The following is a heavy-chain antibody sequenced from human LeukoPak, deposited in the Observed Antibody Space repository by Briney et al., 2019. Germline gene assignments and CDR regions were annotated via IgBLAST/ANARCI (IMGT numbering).Heavy chain of an antibody. CDR1: GFTFSSYS. CDR2: ISSSSSYI. J-gene: IGHJ4*02. CDR3: ASLAYCSSTSCYTSAY. V-gene: IGHV3-21*01. D-gene: IGHD2-2*02. Sequence: PGGSLRLSCAASGFTFSSYSMNWVRQAPGKGLEWVSSISSSSSYIYYADSVKGRFTISRDNAKNSLYLQMNSLRAEDTAVYYCASLAYCSSTSCYTSAYWGQGTLVTVSS.